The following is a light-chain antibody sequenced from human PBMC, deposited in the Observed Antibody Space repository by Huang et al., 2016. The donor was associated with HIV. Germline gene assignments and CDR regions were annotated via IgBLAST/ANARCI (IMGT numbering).Light chain of an antibody. J-gene: IGKJ1*01. CDR3: QQYNSYSQT. CDR2: KAS. Sequence: DIQMTQPPSTLSASVGDRVTITCRASQGISSWLAWYQQKPWKAPKLLIYKASSLESGVPSRFSVSGSGTEFTLTISSLQPDDFATYYCQQYNSYSQTFGQGTKVEIK. V-gene: IGKV1-5*03. CDR1: QGISSW.